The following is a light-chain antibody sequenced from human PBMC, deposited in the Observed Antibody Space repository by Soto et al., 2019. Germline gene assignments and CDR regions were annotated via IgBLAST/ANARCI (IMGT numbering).Light chain of an antibody. CDR1: QSVSSSY. CDR3: HHYGTSPLT. Sequence: EIVLTQSPGTLSLSPGQRATLSCRASQSVSSSYLAWYQQKPGQAPRLLIYGASSRATGIPDRFSGSGSGTEFTLTISRLEPEDFAVYYCHHYGTSPLTFGQGTKVEIK. V-gene: IGKV3-20*01. CDR2: GAS. J-gene: IGKJ1*01.